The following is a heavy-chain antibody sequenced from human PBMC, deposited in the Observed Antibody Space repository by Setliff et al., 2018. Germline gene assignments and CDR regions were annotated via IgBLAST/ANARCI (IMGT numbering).Heavy chain of an antibody. CDR2: MYDSGTT. Sequence: SETLSLTCTVPGDSISSISYYWGWIRQPPGKGLEWIGTMYDSGTTYYNPSLKSRVTISVDTSKNQFSLRVRAVTAADTAVYYCAYCRYQVPYDYWGQGKLVTVSS. CDR1: GDSISSISYY. CDR3: AYCRYQVPYDY. V-gene: IGHV4-39*01. D-gene: IGHD2-2*01. J-gene: IGHJ4*02.